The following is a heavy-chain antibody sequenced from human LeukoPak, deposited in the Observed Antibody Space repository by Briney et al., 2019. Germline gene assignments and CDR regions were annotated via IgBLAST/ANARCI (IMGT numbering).Heavy chain of an antibody. J-gene: IGHJ3*02. CDR2: INHSGST. V-gene: IGHV4-34*01. CDR1: GGSFSGYY. CDR3: AVSLSYRGAFDI. Sequence: SETLSLTCAVYGGSFSGYYWSWIRQPPGKGLEWIGEINHSGSTNYNPSLKSRVTISVDTSKNQFSLKLSSVTAADTAVYYCAVSLSYRGAFDIWGQGTMVTVSS. D-gene: IGHD3-10*01.